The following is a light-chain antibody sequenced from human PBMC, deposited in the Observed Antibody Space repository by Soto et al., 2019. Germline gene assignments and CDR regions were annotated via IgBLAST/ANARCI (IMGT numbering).Light chain of an antibody. V-gene: IGKV1-16*02. Sequence: DSPMTQSPSSLSASVGDRVTITCRASQGISKYVAWFQQIPGKATKSLIYVTSRVQSGDPSKVNGCGSGTDFNLKISSLQHEDCATYYCLQYGSYPRTFGQGTRLEMK. J-gene: IGKJ2*01. CDR2: VTS. CDR3: LQYGSYPRT. CDR1: QGISKY.